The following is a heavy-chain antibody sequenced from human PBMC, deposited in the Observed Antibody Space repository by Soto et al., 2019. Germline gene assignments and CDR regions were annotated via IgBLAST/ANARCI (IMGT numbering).Heavy chain of an antibody. CDR1: GYTFTNYY. D-gene: IGHD6-13*01. J-gene: IGHJ4*02. CDR2: IDPSGGSP. Sequence: ASVKVSCKASGYTFTNYYIHWVRQAPGQGLEWMGIIDPSGGSPTNAQKFQGRVSMTRDTSASTVYMQLSSLRSDDTAVYFCTRDTPGPRWYLDYWGQGTLVTVS. V-gene: IGHV1-46*03. CDR3: TRDTPGPRWYLDY.